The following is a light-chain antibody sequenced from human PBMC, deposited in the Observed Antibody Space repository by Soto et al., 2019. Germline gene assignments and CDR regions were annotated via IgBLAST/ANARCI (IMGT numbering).Light chain of an antibody. CDR2: DVS. Sequence: QSALTQPDSVSGSPGQSITISCTGTSSDVGDNDYVSWYQQHPGNAPKLMIFDVSYRPSGVSNRFSGSKSGNTASLTISGLQAEDEADYYCCSYTISSTYVFGTGTKLTVL. CDR3: CSYTISSTYV. CDR1: SSDVGDNDY. J-gene: IGLJ1*01. V-gene: IGLV2-14*03.